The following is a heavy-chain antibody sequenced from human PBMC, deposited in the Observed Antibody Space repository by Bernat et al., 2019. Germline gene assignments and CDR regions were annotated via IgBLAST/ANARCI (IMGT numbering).Heavy chain of an antibody. CDR2: IKQDVSEK. V-gene: IGHV3-7*03. CDR3: ARYGGSYFDC. Sequence: DVQLVESGGGLVQPGGSLRLSCAASAFTFSKYWMSWVRQAPGKGLELVANIKQDVSEKYYVDSVKGRFTISRDNAKNSLYLQMNRLTAEDTAVYYCARYGGSYFDCWGQGTLVTVSS. J-gene: IGHJ4*02. CDR1: AFTFSKYW. D-gene: IGHD5-12*01.